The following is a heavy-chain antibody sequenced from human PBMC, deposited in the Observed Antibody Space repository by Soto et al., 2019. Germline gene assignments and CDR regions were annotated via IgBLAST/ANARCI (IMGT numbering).Heavy chain of an antibody. J-gene: IGHJ6*02. V-gene: IGHV3-23*01. CDR2: ISGSGAGT. CDR1: GFTFSTSA. Sequence: GGSLRLSCTASGFTFSTSAMSWVRQAPGRGLEWVSGISGSGAGTYYADSVKGRFTISRDNSKNTLYLQMSGLRAEDAAVYYCAKGPMVFGAVISFDYYYGMDVWGQGTPVTVSS. D-gene: IGHD3-3*01. CDR3: AKGPMVFGAVISFDYYYGMDV.